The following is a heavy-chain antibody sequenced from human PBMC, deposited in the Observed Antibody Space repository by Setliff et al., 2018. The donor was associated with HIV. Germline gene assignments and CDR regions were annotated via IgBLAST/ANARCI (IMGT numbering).Heavy chain of an antibody. V-gene: IGHV3-7*03. D-gene: IGHD2-8*01. J-gene: IGHJ5*02. Sequence: GESLKISCAASGFAFSGFWMSWARQAPGEGLQWVANIDQDGNKKYYVGSVKGRFTISRDNAENSLYLQMNSLRADDTAVYYCAALSLRTNSVYGIISTRFDPWGQGALVTVSS. CDR2: IDQDGNKK. CDR3: AALSLRTNSVYGIISTRFDP. CDR1: GFAFSGFW.